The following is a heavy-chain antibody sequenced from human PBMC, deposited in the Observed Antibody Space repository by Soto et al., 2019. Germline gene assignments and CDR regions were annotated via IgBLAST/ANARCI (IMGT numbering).Heavy chain of an antibody. CDR1: GYTFASYG. CDR2: VSTYSPKT. CDR3: ARDWSGAMNIIADS. V-gene: IGHV1-18*01. D-gene: IGHD1-26*01. Sequence: QVQLVQSGAEVKKPGASVKVSCKASGYTFASYGISWLRQAPGQGLEWLGWVSTYSPKTVYAQKFQGRVTMTTDTSTTTASMELTSLTSNDTSVYYCARDWSGAMNIIADSWGPGTLVTVSS. J-gene: IGHJ4*02.